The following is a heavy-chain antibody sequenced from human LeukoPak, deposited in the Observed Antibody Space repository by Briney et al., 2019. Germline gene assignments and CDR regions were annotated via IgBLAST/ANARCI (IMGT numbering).Heavy chain of an antibody. J-gene: IGHJ4*02. CDR3: AREPVAGHFDY. Sequence: PSETLSLTCTVSGGSISSYYWSWIRQPPGKELEWIGYIYYSGSTKYNPSLKSRVTISVDTSKNQFSLKLSSVTAADTAVYYCAREPVAGHFDYWGQGTLVTVSS. CDR1: GGSISSYY. V-gene: IGHV4-59*01. CDR2: IYYSGST. D-gene: IGHD6-19*01.